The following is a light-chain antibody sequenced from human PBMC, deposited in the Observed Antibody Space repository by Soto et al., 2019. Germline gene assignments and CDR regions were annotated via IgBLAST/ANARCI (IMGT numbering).Light chain of an antibody. V-gene: IGKV3-20*01. Sequence: EIVLTQSPGTLSLSPGERATLSCRASQSVSSSYLAWYQQKPGQAPRLLIYGASSRATGIPDRFSGSGSGTDFTLPISRLEPEDFAVYYCQQYGSSPDTFGPGTKVDIK. J-gene: IGKJ3*01. CDR2: GAS. CDR3: QQYGSSPDT. CDR1: QSVSSSY.